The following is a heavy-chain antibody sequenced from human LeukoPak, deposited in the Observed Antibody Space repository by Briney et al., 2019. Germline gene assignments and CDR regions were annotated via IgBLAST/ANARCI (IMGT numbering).Heavy chain of an antibody. J-gene: IGHJ6*02. V-gene: IGHV5-10-1*01. CDR3: AIHYGYPDV. Sequence: GESLKISCKGSGYTFTTYRINWVRQMSGKGLEWMGRIDPSDSYTKYSPSLQGHVTISVDKSINTAYLQWSSLKASDTAMYYCAIHYGYPDVWGQGTTVTVSS. D-gene: IGHD4-17*01. CDR2: IDPSDSYT. CDR1: GYTFTTYR.